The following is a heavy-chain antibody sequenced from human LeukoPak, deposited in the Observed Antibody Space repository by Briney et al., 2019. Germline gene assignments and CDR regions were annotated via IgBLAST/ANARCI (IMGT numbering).Heavy chain of an antibody. CDR3: ARGITIFGAVHYYYMDV. CDR2: ISAYNGNT. D-gene: IGHD3-3*01. CDR1: GYTFTSYG. V-gene: IGHV1-18*01. Sequence: ASVKVSCKASGYTFTSYGLSWVREAPGQGLEWMGRISAYNGNTNYAQKPQGRVTMTTDTSTSTAYMELRSLRSDDTAVYYCARGITIFGAVHYYYMDVWGKGTTVTVSS. J-gene: IGHJ6*03.